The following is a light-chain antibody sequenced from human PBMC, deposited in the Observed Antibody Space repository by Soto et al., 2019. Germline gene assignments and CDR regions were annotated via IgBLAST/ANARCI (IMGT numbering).Light chain of an antibody. CDR2: GDN. CDR3: QSYDSSLTTFV. Sequence: QSVLTQPPSVSGSPGQRGAISCTWSSANIGAEYDVHWYQQLPGTAPKRLIYGDNNRPSGVPDRFPGSKSGTSASLAITGLQPEDEADYYCQSYDSSLTTFVFGTGTKVTVL. CDR1: SANIGAEYD. V-gene: IGLV1-40*01. J-gene: IGLJ1*01.